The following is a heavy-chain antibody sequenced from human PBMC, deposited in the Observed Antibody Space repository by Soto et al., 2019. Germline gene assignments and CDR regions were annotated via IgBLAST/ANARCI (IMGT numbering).Heavy chain of an antibody. CDR3: AAEGGYCSSTSCLDFDY. D-gene: IGHD2-2*01. Sequence: QVHLVESGGGVVQPGRSLRLSCAASGFTFSGYATHWVRQSPAKGLEWVAIILYDGDSKYYADSVKGRFAISRDNSKSTVYLQMNDLRAEDTAVYYCAAEGGYCSSTSCLDFDYRGQGTLVTVSS. J-gene: IGHJ4*02. CDR2: ILYDGDSK. CDR1: GFTFSGYA. V-gene: IGHV3-33*01.